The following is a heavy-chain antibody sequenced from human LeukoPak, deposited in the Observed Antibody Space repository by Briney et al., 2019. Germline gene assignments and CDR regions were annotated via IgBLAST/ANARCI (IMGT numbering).Heavy chain of an antibody. V-gene: IGHV3-11*01. J-gene: IGHJ3*02. Sequence: GGSLRLSCAASGFTFSDYCMTWLRQAPGKGLEWVSYIRSTGTIFYADSVKGRFTISRDNAKNSPHLQMNSLRAEDTAVYYCARGGRGSAAVVAPRSFDIWGQGTMVTVSS. CDR1: GFTFSDYC. D-gene: IGHD3-22*01. CDR2: IRSTGTI. CDR3: ARGGRGSAAVVAPRSFDI.